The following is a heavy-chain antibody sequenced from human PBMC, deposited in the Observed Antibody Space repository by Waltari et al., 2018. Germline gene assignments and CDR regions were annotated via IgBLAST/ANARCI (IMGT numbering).Heavy chain of an antibody. Sequence: QVQLVESGGGVVQPGRSLRLSCAASGVTFSRSGMHCVRQAPGKGLEWVAVIWYDGSNKYYADSVKGRFTISRDNSKNTLYLQMNSLRAEDTAVYYCARDRLHRSGGPSRAFDIWGQGTMVTVSS. CDR1: GVTFSRSG. CDR2: IWYDGSNK. D-gene: IGHD6-19*01. J-gene: IGHJ3*02. CDR3: ARDRLHRSGGPSRAFDI. V-gene: IGHV3-33*01.